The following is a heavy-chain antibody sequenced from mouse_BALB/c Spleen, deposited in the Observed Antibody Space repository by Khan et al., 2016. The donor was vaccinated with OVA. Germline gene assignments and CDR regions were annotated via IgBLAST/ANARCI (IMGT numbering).Heavy chain of an antibody. V-gene: IGHV3-2*02. CDR1: GYSITSEFA. J-gene: IGHJ3*01. Sequence: EVQLQESGPGLVKPSQSLSLTCTVTGYSITSEFAWNWIRQFPGNKLEWMGYISYSGNTRYNPSFKNLISITRDTSRNQFFLQLNSVTTEDTASCYSARKYHWYYDPFAYWGQGTLVTVSA. CDR2: ISYSGNT. D-gene: IGHD2-4*01. CDR3: ARKYHWYYDPFAY.